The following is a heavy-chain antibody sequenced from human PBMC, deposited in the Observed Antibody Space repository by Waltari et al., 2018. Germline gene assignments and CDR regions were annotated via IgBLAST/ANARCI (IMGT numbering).Heavy chain of an antibody. CDR1: GFTFSSYS. CDR3: ARVKGYGGSDY. J-gene: IGHJ4*02. Sequence: EVQLVESGGGLVKPGGSLRLSCAASGFTFSSYSMNWVRQAPGKGLEWVSSISSSSNYIYYADSVKGRFTISRDNAKNPLYLQMNSLRAEDTAVYYCARVKGYGGSDYWGEGTLVTVSS. CDR2: ISSSSNYI. V-gene: IGHV3-21*01. D-gene: IGHD2-15*01.